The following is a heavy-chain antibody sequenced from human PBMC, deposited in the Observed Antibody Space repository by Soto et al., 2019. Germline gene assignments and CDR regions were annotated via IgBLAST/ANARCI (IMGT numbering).Heavy chain of an antibody. V-gene: IGHV4-59*01. CDR1: GGSISSYY. D-gene: IGHD6-19*01. Sequence: SETLSLTCTVSGGSISSYYWSWIRQPPGKGLEWIGYIYYSGSTNYNPSLKSRVTISVDTSKNQFSLKLSSVTAADTAVYYCARRSGCYFDYWGKGTLITLSS. J-gene: IGHJ4*03. CDR3: ARRSGCYFDY. CDR2: IYYSGST.